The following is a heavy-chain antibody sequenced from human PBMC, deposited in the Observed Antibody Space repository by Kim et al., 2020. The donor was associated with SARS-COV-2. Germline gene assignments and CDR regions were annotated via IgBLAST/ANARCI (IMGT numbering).Heavy chain of an antibody. CDR3: TRRDFWSGYYPYYYYGMDV. V-gene: IGHV3-73*01. CDR1: GFTFSGSA. Sequence: GGSLRLSCAASGFTFSGSAMHWVRQASGKGLEWVGRIRSKANSYATAYAASVKGRFTISRDDSKNTAYLQMNSLKTEDTAVYYCTRRDFWSGYYPYYYYGMDVWGQGTTVTVSS. D-gene: IGHD3-3*01. CDR2: IRSKANSYAT. J-gene: IGHJ6*02.